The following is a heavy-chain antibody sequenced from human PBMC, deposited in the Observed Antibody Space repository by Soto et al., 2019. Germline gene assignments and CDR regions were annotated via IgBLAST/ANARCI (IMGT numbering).Heavy chain of an antibody. D-gene: IGHD5-12*01. CDR1: GFTFSSYA. J-gene: IGHJ6*02. CDR2: ISGSGGST. CDR3: ARDKSVLEMATIYVYGMDV. Sequence: GGSLRLSCAASGFTFSSYAMSWVRQAPGKGLEWVSAISGSGGSTYYADSVKGRFTISRDNSKNTLYLQMNSLRAEDTAVYYCARDKSVLEMATIYVYGMDVWGQGTTVTVSS. V-gene: IGHV3-23*01.